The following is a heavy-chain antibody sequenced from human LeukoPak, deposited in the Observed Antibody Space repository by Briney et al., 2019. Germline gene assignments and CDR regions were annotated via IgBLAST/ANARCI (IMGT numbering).Heavy chain of an antibody. CDR3: ARGYCSSTSCRGGWFDP. J-gene: IGHJ5*02. CDR2: MNPNSGNT. D-gene: IGHD2-2*01. V-gene: IGHV1-8*03. Sequence: ASVKVSCKASGYTFTSYDINWVRQATGQGLELMGWMNPNSGNTGYAQKFQGRVTITRNTSISTAYMELSSLRSEDTAVYYCARGYCSSTSCRGGWFDPWGQGTLVTVSS. CDR1: GYTFTSYD.